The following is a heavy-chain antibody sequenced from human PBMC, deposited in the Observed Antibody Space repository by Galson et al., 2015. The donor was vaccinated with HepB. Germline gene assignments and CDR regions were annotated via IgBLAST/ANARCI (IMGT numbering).Heavy chain of an antibody. J-gene: IGHJ4*02. V-gene: IGHV1-2*04. CDR2: INPNSGGT. CDR1: GYTFTNYY. Sequence: SVKVSCKASGYTFTNYYMHWVRQAPGQGLEWMGWINPNSGGTNYAQNFEGWVTMTRDTSISTAYMELSRLKSDDTAVHYCASGARAGMAEDYFDYWGQGTLVTVSS. CDR3: ASGARAGMAEDYFDY. D-gene: IGHD6-19*01.